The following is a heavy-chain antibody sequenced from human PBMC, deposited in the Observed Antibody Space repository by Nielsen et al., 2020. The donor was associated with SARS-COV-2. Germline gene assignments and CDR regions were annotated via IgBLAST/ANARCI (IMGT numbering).Heavy chain of an antibody. Sequence: PGKGLEWIGYIYYSGSTYYNPSLKSRVTISVDTSKNQFSLKLSSVTAADTAVYYCARASITIFGVVIIPITFDIWGQGTMVTVS. D-gene: IGHD3-3*01. J-gene: IGHJ3*02. CDR3: ARASITIFGVVIIPITFDI. CDR2: IYYSGST. V-gene: IGHV4-31*02.